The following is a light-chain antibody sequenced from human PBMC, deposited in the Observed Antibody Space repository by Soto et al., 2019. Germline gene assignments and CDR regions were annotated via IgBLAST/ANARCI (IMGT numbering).Light chain of an antibody. V-gene: IGLV2-14*03. CDR3: SSYTTRSTVV. CDR2: DVT. CDR1: TSDVGSGYNS. J-gene: IGLJ1*01. Sequence: QSALTQPASVSGSPGQSITISCTGSTSDVGSGYNSVSWYQQHAAKAPRLILYDVTDRPSGVSSRFSGSKSTNTASLTISGLQAEDEADYYCSSYTTRSTVVFGSGTKVTVL.